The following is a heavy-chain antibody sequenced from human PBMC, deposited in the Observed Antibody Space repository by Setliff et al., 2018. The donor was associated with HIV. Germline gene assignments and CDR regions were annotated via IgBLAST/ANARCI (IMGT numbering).Heavy chain of an antibody. Sequence: PSETLSLTCAVYGGSFSDYYWTWIRQSPGKGLEWIGEINHSGDTNYNPSLKSRVTISVDTSKNHFSLKLSSLTAADTAVYYCARGRAYYNRRPFDYWGQGTLVTSPQ. CDR2: INHSGDT. CDR1: GGSFSDYY. D-gene: IGHD3-22*01. V-gene: IGHV4-34*01. J-gene: IGHJ4*02. CDR3: ARGRAYYNRRPFDY.